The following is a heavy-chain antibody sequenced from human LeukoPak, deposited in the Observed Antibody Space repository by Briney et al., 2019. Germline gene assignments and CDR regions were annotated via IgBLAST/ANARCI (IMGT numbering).Heavy chain of an antibody. CDR2: IYSGGST. V-gene: IGHV3-66*01. CDR1: GFSVINNY. CDR3: ARAGGSYYVREYYFDY. Sequence: GGSLRLSCAASGFSVINNYMSWVRQAPGKGMEWVSVIYSGGSTYYADSVKGRFTISRDNSKNTLYLQMNSLRAEDTAVYHCARAGGSYYVREYYFDYWGQGTLVTVSS. J-gene: IGHJ4*02. D-gene: IGHD1-26*01.